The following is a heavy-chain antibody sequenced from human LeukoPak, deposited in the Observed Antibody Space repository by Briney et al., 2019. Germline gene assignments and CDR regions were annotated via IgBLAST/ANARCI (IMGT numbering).Heavy chain of an antibody. D-gene: IGHD3-3*01. CDR2: INAGNGNT. Sequence: ASVKVSCKASGYTFTSYAMHWVRQAPGQRLEWMGWINAGNGNTKYSQKFQGRVTITRDTSASTAYMELSSLRSEDTAVYYCAGVLSDYDFWSGSPAFDPWGQGTLVTVSS. CDR3: AGVLSDYDFWSGSPAFDP. J-gene: IGHJ5*02. V-gene: IGHV1-3*01. CDR1: GYTFTSYA.